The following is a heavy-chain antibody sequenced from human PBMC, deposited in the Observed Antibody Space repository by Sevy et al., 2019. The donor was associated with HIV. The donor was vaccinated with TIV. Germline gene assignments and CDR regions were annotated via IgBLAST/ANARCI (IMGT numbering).Heavy chain of an antibody. J-gene: IGHJ4*02. CDR2: IDYSGST. V-gene: IGHV4-59*01. CDR3: ARGYRSSYYFDY. Sequence: SETPSLTCTVFGASMRHYYWTWIRQPPGKGLEWIGYIDYSGSTNYNPSLKTRVTISVDTSKDQFSLKLSSVTAADTAVYYCARGYRSSYYFDYWGQGARVTVSS. CDR1: GASMRHYY. D-gene: IGHD6-6*01.